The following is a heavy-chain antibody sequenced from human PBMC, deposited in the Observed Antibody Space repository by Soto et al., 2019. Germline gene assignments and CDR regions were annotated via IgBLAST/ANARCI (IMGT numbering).Heavy chain of an antibody. Sequence: QVQLVQSGAEVKKPGSSVKVSCKASGGTFSSYAISWVRQAPGQGLEWMGGIIPIFGTANYAQKFQGRVTSTADESTSTAYMELSSLRSEDTAVYYCARDSPDYYDSSGPYYFDYWGQGTLVTVSS. D-gene: IGHD3-22*01. J-gene: IGHJ4*02. V-gene: IGHV1-69*01. CDR2: IIPIFGTA. CDR3: ARDSPDYYDSSGPYYFDY. CDR1: GGTFSSYA.